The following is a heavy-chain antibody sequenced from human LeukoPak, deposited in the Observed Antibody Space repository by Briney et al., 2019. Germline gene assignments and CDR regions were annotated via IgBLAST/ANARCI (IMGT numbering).Heavy chain of an antibody. CDR2: IYYSGST. CDR1: GGSIDNSY. CDR3: ERGGSTYGEYALDY. V-gene: IGHV4-59*01. D-gene: IGHD4-17*01. J-gene: IGHJ4*02. Sequence: SETLSLTCIVSGGSIDNSYWSWIRQPPGKGLEWIGYIYYSGSTNYNPSLKSRVTISVDTSKNQFSLKLNSVTTADTAVYYCERGGSTYGEYALDYWGQGTLVTVSS.